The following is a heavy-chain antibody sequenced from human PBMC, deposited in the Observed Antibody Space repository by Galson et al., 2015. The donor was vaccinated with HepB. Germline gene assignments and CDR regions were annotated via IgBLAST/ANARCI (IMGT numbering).Heavy chain of an antibody. CDR2: IIPIFGTA. J-gene: IGHJ6*02. D-gene: IGHD3-10*01. CDR3: ARGLTLVRGLYGMDV. CDR1: GGTFSSYA. Sequence: SVKVSCKASGGTFSSYAISWVRQAPGQGLEWMGGIIPIFGTANYARKFQGRVTITADESTSTAYMELSSLRSEDTAVYYCARGLTLVRGLYGMDVWGPGTTVTVSS. V-gene: IGHV1-69*13.